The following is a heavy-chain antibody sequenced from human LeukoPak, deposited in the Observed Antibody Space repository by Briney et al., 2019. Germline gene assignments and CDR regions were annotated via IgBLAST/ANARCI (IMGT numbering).Heavy chain of an antibody. CDR3: ARSRVHNWFDP. CDR1: GGSISSGDYY. CDR2: IYYSGST. J-gene: IGHJ5*02. V-gene: IGHV4-30-4*01. Sequence: PSETLSLTCTVSGGSISSGDYYWSWIRQPPGKGLEWIGYIYYSGSTYYNVSLKSRVTISVDTSKNQFSLKLSSVTAADTAVYYCARSRVHNWFDPWGQGTLVTVSS.